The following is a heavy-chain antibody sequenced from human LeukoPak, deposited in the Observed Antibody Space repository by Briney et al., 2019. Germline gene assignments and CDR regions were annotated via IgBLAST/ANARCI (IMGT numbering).Heavy chain of an antibody. CDR2: ISAYNGNT. D-gene: IGHD3-22*01. CDR1: GYTFTSYG. CDR3: ARGSVRSSGYYSPGDFDY. V-gene: IGHV1-18*01. Sequence: GASVKVSCKASGYTFTSYGISWVRQAPGQGLEWMGRISAYNGNTNYAQKLQGRVTMTTDTSTSTAYMELRSLRSDDTAVYYCARGSVRSSGYYSPGDFDYWGQGTLVTVSS. J-gene: IGHJ4*02.